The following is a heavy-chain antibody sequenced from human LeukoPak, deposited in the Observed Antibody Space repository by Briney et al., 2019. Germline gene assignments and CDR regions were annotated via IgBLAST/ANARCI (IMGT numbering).Heavy chain of an antibody. Sequence: ASVKVSCKASGYTFTSYDINWVRQATGQGLEWMGWMNPNSGNAGYAQKFQGRVTMTRNTSISTAYMELSSLRSEDTAVYYCASTSGGSGSIFADDAFDIWGQGTMVAVSS. CDR1: GYTFTSYD. J-gene: IGHJ3*02. CDR3: ASTSGGSGSIFADDAFDI. D-gene: IGHD2-15*01. CDR2: MNPNSGNA. V-gene: IGHV1-8*01.